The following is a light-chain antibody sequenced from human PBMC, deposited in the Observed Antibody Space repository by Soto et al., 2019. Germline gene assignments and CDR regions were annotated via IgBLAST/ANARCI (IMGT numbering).Light chain of an antibody. Sequence: DIQMTQPPSTVSASGGDRVTITCRASQSISSWLAWYQHKPGEAPKLLISQASILESGVPPRFSGSGSGTEFTLTITSLQPEDFTTYFCQQYTTYWTFGQGTKV. CDR2: QAS. CDR1: QSISSW. CDR3: QQYTTYWT. J-gene: IGKJ1*01. V-gene: IGKV1-5*03.